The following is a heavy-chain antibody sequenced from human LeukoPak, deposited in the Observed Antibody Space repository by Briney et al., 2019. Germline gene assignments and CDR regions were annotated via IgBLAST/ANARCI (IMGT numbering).Heavy chain of an antibody. CDR2: IYYTGST. CDR1: GGSIISSSDY. D-gene: IGHD1-26*01. V-gene: IGHV4-39*01. Sequence: PSETLSLTCTVSGGSIISSSDYWGWIRQPPGKGLEWIASIYYTGSTYYNPSLKSRVTISVETPKNDFSLRLSSATAADTAVYYCARHSIRDNSHYAYWGQGILVTVSS. CDR3: ARHSIRDNSHYAY. J-gene: IGHJ4*02.